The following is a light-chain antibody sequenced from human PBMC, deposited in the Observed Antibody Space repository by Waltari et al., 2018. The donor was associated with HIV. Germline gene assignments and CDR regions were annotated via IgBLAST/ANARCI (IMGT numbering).Light chain of an antibody. V-gene: IGLV3-21*02. CDR2: DDT. J-gene: IGLJ1*01. Sequence: SYVLTQPASVSVAPGQTANDTRGGDNLESKSVHRYQHRSGKAPILVLYDDTDRPSGIPERFSGSNFGNTATLTISRVEAGDEGDYYCHVWESSSDEYVFGTGTKVTV. CDR1: NLESKS. CDR3: HVWESSSDEYV.